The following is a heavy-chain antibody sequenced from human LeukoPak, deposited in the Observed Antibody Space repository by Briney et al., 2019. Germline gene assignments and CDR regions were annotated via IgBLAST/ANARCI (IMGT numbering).Heavy chain of an antibody. J-gene: IGHJ4*02. V-gene: IGHV3-15*01. CDR3: VTPLRWELLNDY. CDR1: GFTFSNTW. D-gene: IGHD4-23*01. CDR2: FRTTTDGGTG. Sequence: PGGSLRLSCAASGFTFSNTWMTWVRQTPGRGLEWVAFFRTTTDGGTGEYAAPVKGRFTISRDVSINTLFLQMSSLKIEDTAVYYCVTPLRWELLNDYWGQGILVTVSS.